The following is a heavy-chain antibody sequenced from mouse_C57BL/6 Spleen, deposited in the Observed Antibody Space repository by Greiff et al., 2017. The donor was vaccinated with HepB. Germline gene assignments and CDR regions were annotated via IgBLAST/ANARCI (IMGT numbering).Heavy chain of an antibody. D-gene: IGHD3-2*02. Sequence: QVQLKQPGAELVMPGASVKLSCKASGYTFTSYWMHWVKQRPGQGLEWIGEIDPSDSYTNYNQKFKGKSTLTVDKSSSTAYMQLSSLTSEDSAVYDCARGTAQATWYFDVWGTGTTVTVSS. CDR1: GYTFTSYW. J-gene: IGHJ1*03. CDR2: IDPSDSYT. CDR3: ARGTAQATWYFDV. V-gene: IGHV1-69*01.